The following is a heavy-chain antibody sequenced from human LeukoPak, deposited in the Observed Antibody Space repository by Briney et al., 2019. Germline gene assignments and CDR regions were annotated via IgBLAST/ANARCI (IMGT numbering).Heavy chain of an antibody. CDR1: GLSSSQYR. V-gene: IGHV3-48*04. CDR3: ATSDRPGFGSHDY. CDR2: ISGSSSVI. Sequence: GGSLRLSCVVSGLSSSQYRMNWVRQAPGKGPEWISDISGSSSVINYADSVKGRFTISRDNDKNSLSLQMNSLRAEDTAVYYCATSDRPGFGSHDYWGQGTLVTVSS. D-gene: IGHD3-10*01. J-gene: IGHJ4*02.